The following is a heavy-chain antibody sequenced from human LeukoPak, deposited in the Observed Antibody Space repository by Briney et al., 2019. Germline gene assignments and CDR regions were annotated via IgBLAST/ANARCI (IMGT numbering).Heavy chain of an antibody. Sequence: GESLRLSCAASGFTFSDYSMNWVRQAPGKGLEWISSISRSSSYIYYADSMKGRFTISRDDAKNSLSLQMNSLRAEDTAVYYCARDRDFGVWNWFDPWGQGVLVTVSA. D-gene: IGHD3-3*01. V-gene: IGHV3-21*01. CDR3: ARDRDFGVWNWFDP. CDR2: ISRSSSYI. CDR1: GFTFSDYS. J-gene: IGHJ5*02.